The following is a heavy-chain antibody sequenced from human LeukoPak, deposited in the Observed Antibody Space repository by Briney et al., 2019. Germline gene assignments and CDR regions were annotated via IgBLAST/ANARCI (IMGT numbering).Heavy chain of an antibody. CDR2: ISSKTGIT. D-gene: IGHD3-10*01. V-gene: IGHV3-9*01. J-gene: IGHJ6*02. CDR1: GFTFDAYA. CDR3: AKVYATLSYGMDV. Sequence: GGSLRLSCAASGFTFDAYAMHWVRQAPGRGLEWVSGISSKTGITGYADSVRGRFTISRDDAKYFLYLQMDSLRVEDTALYYCAKVYATLSYGMDVWGQGTTVTVSS.